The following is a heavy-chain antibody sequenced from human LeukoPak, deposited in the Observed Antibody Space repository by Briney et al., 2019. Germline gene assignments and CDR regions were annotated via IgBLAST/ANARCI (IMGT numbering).Heavy chain of an antibody. CDR1: GFIFSNYG. D-gene: IGHD6-25*01. V-gene: IGHV3-30*18. CDR2: ISHDGRTA. J-gene: IGHJ1*01. Sequence: GRSLRLSCAASGFIFSNYGMHWVRQAPGKGLEWVAVISHDGRTAFYADSVKGRFTISRDNSRNTLDLQMFSLRVGDTAVYYCAKEPTSYSSGWYFHHWGQGTLVTVSS. CDR3: AKEPTSYSSGWYFHH.